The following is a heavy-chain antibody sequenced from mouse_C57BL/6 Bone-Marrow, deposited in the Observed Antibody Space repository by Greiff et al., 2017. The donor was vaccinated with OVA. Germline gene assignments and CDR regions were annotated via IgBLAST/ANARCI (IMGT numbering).Heavy chain of an antibody. CDR2: IDPENGDT. J-gene: IGHJ3*01. D-gene: IGHD4-1*01. V-gene: IGHV14-4*01. CDR3: TLTGPAWFAY. CDR1: GFNIKDDY. Sequence: EVQVVESGAELLRPGASVKLSCTASGFNIKDDYMHWVKQRPEQGLEWIGWIDPENGDTEYASKFQGKATITADTSSNTAYLQLSSLTSEDTAVYYCTLTGPAWFAYWGQGTLVTVSA.